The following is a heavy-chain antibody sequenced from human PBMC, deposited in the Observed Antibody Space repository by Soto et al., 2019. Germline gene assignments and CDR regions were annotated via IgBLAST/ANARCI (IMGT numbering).Heavy chain of an antibody. J-gene: IGHJ4*02. Sequence: GGSLRLSCAASGFTFSSYSMNWVRQAPGKGLEWVSYISSSSSTIYYADSVKSRITINPDTSKNQFSLQLNSVTPEDTAVYYCARGRGPMPKEIDYWGQGTLVTVSS. D-gene: IGHD2-2*01. CDR1: GFTFSSYS. CDR3: ARGRGPMPKEIDY. V-gene: IGHV3-48*01. CDR2: ISSSSSTI.